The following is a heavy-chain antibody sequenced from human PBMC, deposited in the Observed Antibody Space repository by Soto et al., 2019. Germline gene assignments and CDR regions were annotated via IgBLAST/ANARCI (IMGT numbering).Heavy chain of an antibody. V-gene: IGHV4-31*03. CDR1: GGSISSGGYY. CDR3: ARSLDCDFWSGYPSLFDY. D-gene: IGHD3-3*01. CDR2: IYYSGST. Sequence: SETLSLTCTVSGGSISSGGYYWSWIRQHPGKGLEWIGYIYYSGSTYYNPSLKSRVTISVDTSKNQFSLKLSSVTAADTAVYYCARSLDCDFWSGYPSLFDYWGQGTLVTVSS. J-gene: IGHJ4*02.